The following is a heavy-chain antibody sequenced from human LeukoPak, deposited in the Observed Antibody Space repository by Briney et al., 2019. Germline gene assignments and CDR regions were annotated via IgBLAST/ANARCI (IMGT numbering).Heavy chain of an antibody. D-gene: IGHD6-13*01. CDR3: ARVRYSSSWYFVPPPMDV. CDR2: ISSSSSTI. J-gene: IGHJ6*04. CDR1: GFTFSTYS. Sequence: GGSLRLSCAASGFTFSTYSMNWVRQAPGKGLEWVSYISSSSSTIYYADSVKGRFTISRDNAKNSLYLQMNSLRAEDTAVYYCARVRYSSSWYFVPPPMDVWGKGTTVTVSS. V-gene: IGHV3-48*01.